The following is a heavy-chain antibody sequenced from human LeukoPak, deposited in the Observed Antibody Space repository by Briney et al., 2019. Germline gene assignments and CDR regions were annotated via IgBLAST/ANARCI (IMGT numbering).Heavy chain of an antibody. V-gene: IGHV3-21*04. CDR2: ISSSSSYM. J-gene: IGHJ4*02. Sequence: GGSLRLSCEVSGFTFGAYEMNWVRQAPGKGLEWVSSISSSSSYMYYADSVKGRFTISRDNAKNSVYLQMNSLRAEDTALYYCARIRGTERWLQLGQFDYWGQGTLVTVSS. CDR3: ARIRGTERWLQLGQFDY. CDR1: GFTFGAYE. D-gene: IGHD5-24*01.